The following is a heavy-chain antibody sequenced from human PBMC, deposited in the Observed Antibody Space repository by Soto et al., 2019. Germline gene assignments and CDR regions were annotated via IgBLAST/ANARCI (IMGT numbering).Heavy chain of an antibody. Sequence: QVQVVQSGAEVRKPGSSVRVSCKASGGTFTNYAFSWLRQAPGQGLEWVGGIIPILRTAKYAQKFQGRVTITADGSTSTVYMELSSLRAEDTAVSYCARGHSIVGGTYDFHYLGQGTLVTVSS. CDR1: GGTFTNYA. D-gene: IGHD1-26*01. CDR3: ARGHSIVGGTYDFHY. J-gene: IGHJ4*02. CDR2: IIPILRTA. V-gene: IGHV1-69*01.